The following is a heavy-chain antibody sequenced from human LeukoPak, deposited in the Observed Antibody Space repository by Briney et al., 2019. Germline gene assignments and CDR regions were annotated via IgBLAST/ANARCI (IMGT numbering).Heavy chain of an antibody. CDR2: ISGSGGST. Sequence: SGGSLRLSCAASGFTFSSYAMSWVRQAPGKGLEWVLAISGSGGSTYYADSVKGRFTISRDNSKNTLYLQMNSLRAEDTAVYYCAKDHYYGSGLLSYWGQGTLVTVSS. V-gene: IGHV3-23*01. J-gene: IGHJ4*02. CDR3: AKDHYYGSGLLSY. D-gene: IGHD3-10*01. CDR1: GFTFSSYA.